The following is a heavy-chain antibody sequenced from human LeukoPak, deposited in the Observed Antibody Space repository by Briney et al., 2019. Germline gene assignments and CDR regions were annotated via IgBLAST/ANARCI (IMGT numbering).Heavy chain of an antibody. Sequence: GGSLRLSCAASGFPFSDYYLSWIRQAPGKGLEGGSYISHSGSTIFYADTVKGRFTISRDNAQNSLYLQMCSLRPEDTAVYYWARLSDFGDDTNNCFDPWGQGALVTVSS. V-gene: IGHV3-11*04. J-gene: IGHJ5*02. CDR2: ISHSGSTI. CDR1: GFPFSDYY. D-gene: IGHD4-17*01. CDR3: ARLSDFGDDTNNCFDP.